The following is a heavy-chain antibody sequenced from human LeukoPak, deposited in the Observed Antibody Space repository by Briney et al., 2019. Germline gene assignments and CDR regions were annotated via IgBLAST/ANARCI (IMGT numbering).Heavy chain of an antibody. CDR3: ARGIMVRGVMKLDP. V-gene: IGHV1-69*05. D-gene: IGHD3-10*01. CDR2: IIPIFGTT. Sequence: GASVKFSCKASGYTFTSYYMHWVRQAPGQGLEWMGGIIPIFGTTNYAQKFQGRVTITTDESTSTAYMELSSLRSEDTAVYYCARGIMVRGVMKLDPWGQGTLVTVSS. CDR1: GYTFTSYY. J-gene: IGHJ5*02.